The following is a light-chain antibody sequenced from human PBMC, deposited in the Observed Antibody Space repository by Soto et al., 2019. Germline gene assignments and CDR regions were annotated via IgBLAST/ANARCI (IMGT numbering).Light chain of an antibody. CDR3: QQRSNL. CDR2: DAS. Sequence: EIVLTQSPATLSLSPGERATLSCRASQGVSSYLAWYQQKPGQAPRLLIYDASNRATGIPARFSGSGPGTDFTLTISSLEPEDFVVYYCQQRSNLFGGGTKVEIK. J-gene: IGKJ4*01. CDR1: QGVSSY. V-gene: IGKV3D-11*01.